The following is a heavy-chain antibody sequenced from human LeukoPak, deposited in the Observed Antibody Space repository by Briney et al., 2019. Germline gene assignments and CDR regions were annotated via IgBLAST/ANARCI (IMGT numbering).Heavy chain of an antibody. CDR3: ARPTIALLAFDI. CDR1: GGSISSSSYY. CDR2: IYYSGST. Sequence: PSETLSLTCTVSGGSISSSSYYWGWIRQPPGKGLEWIGSIYYSGSTYYNPSLKSRVTMSVDTSKNQFSLKLSSVTAADTAVYYCARPTIALLAFDIWGQGTMVTASS. V-gene: IGHV4-39*07. J-gene: IGHJ3*02. D-gene: IGHD5-24*01.